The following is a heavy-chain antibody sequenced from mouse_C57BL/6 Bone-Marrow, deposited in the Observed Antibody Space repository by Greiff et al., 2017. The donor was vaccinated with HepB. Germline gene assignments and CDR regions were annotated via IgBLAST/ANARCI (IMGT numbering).Heavy chain of an antibody. CDR3: ARERLRYLAWFAY. Sequence: QVQLQQPGAELVRPGTSVKLSCKASGYTFTSYWMHWVKQRPGQGLEWIGVIDPSDSYTNYNQKFKGKATLTVDTSSSTAYMQLSSLTSEDSAVYYCARERLRYLAWFAYWGQGTLVTVSA. V-gene: IGHV1-59*01. CDR2: IDPSDSYT. D-gene: IGHD1-1*01. CDR1: GYTFTSYW. J-gene: IGHJ3*01.